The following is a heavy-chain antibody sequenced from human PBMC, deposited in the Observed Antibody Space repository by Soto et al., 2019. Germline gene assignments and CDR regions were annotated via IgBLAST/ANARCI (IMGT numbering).Heavy chain of an antibody. CDR2: INPDGGGT. CDR3: AVGGNYLSMDV. V-gene: IGHV1-46*01. CDR1: GYTFTSYY. J-gene: IGHJ6*02. Sequence: QVQLVQSGAEVKKPGASVKVSCKASGYTFTSYYMHWVRLAPGQGLEWMGIINPDGGGTSYAQQFQGRVFMTRDTSTSTVYMEMSSLRSDDTAVYYCAVGGNYLSMDVWGQGTTVTVSS. D-gene: IGHD4-4*01.